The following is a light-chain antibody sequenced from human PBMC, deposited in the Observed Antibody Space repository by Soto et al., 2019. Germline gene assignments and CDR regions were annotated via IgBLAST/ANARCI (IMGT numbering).Light chain of an antibody. V-gene: IGKV3-20*01. Sequence: EIVLTQSPGTVSLSPGERATLSCRASQSVSRSHLAWYKQNPGQAPRLLIYGATARASDIPDRFSGSVSGTDFTLTISRLEPEDFAVYYCQVYGSSPLLTFAGGTKVEIK. CDR2: GAT. CDR1: QSVSRSH. J-gene: IGKJ4*01. CDR3: QVYGSSPLLT.